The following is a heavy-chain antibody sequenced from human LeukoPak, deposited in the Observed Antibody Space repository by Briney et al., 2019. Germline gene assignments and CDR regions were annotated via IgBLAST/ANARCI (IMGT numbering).Heavy chain of an antibody. CDR3: AKPQKGIAAAGFPFDY. V-gene: IGHV3-23*01. CDR2: ISGSGGST. CDR1: GFTFSSYA. D-gene: IGHD6-13*01. Sequence: PGASLRLSCAASGFTFSSYAISWVRQAPGKGLEWVSAISGSGGSTYYADSVKGRFTISRDNSKNTLYLQMNSLRAEDTAVYYCAKPQKGIAAAGFPFDYWGQGTLVTVSS. J-gene: IGHJ4*02.